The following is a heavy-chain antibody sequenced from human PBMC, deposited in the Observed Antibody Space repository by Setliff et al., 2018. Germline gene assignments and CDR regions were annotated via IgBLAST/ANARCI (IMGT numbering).Heavy chain of an antibody. CDR3: ARTTGSTHNWLDP. CDR2: IHPSGST. J-gene: IGHJ5*02. D-gene: IGHD1-1*01. Sequence: SETLSLTCTVSGDSISSGSYHWSWIRKPAGKGLEWIGRIHPSGSTNYNPTLKSRVTISVDTSKNQFSLKVSSVTAADTAVYYCARTTGSTHNWLDPWGPGTLVTVSS. CDR1: GDSISSGSYH. V-gene: IGHV4-61*02.